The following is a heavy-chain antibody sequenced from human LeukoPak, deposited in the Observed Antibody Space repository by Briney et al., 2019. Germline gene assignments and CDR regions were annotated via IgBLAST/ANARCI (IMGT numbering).Heavy chain of an antibody. J-gene: IGHJ4*02. CDR3: ARGNILSGYCFDF. V-gene: IGHV4-34*01. D-gene: IGHD3-9*01. Sequence: SETLSLTCAVYGGSISGYYWSWIRQPPGKGLEWVGEILYTGATSYNPSLKSRATISIDTSKNQLSLKLGSVTAADTAVYYCARGNILSGYCFDFWGQGALVTVSS. CDR1: GGSISGYY. CDR2: ILYTGAT.